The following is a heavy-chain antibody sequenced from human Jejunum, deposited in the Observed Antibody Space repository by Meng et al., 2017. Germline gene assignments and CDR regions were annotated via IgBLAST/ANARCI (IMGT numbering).Heavy chain of an antibody. CDR1: GGTFSNYT. V-gene: IGHV1-69*10. D-gene: IGHD4-17*01. J-gene: IGHJ4*02. CDR2: VIPVLDMA. Sequence: QVQLVQSGAEVKKPGSSVKVSCKASGGTFSNYTISWVRQAPGQGLEWMGRVIPVLDMANYAQKVQDRVTITADKSTSTAYMELSSLRSEDTAVYYCARDQYGDYAFDYWGQGTLVTVSS. CDR3: ARDQYGDYAFDY.